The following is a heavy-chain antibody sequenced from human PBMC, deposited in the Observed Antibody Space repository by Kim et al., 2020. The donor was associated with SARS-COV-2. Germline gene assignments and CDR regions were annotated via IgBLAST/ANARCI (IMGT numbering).Heavy chain of an antibody. CDR3: ARAYCGGDCYSISKYYYYYGMDV. Sequence: ASVKVSCKASGYTFTSYYMHWVRQAPGQGLEWMGIINPSGGSTSYAQKFQGRVTMTRDTSTSTVYMELSSLRSEHTAVYYCARAYCGGDCYSISKYYYYYGMDVWGQGTTVTVSS. V-gene: IGHV1-46*01. CDR2: INPSGGST. J-gene: IGHJ6*02. CDR1: GYTFTSYY. D-gene: IGHD2-21*02.